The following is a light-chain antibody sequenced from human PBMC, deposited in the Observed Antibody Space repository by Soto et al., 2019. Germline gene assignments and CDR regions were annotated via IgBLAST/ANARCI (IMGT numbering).Light chain of an antibody. Sequence: DIVMTQSPDSLAVSLGERATINCKSSQSVLYSSNNKNHLAWYQQKPGQPPKLLIYRASTRESGVPDRFSGSGSGTDFTLTISSLQAEDVAVYYCQQYYTTPFAFGPGTKVDIK. CDR1: QSVLYSSNNKNH. CDR3: QQYYTTPFA. J-gene: IGKJ3*01. CDR2: RAS. V-gene: IGKV4-1*01.